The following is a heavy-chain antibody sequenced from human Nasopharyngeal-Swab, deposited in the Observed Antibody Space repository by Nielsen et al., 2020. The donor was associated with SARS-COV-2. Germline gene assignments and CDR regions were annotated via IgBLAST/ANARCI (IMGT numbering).Heavy chain of an antibody. CDR3: AKEGATGWFDP. J-gene: IGHJ5*02. Sequence: SETLSLTCTVSGVSITSQYWSWIRQPPGKGLEWIGYISHNSGTSYNPSLKNRVTMFMDTSKNQFSLRLRSVSAADTAVYSCAKEGATGWFDPWGQGTLVTVSS. V-gene: IGHV4-59*11. CDR1: GVSITSQY. CDR2: ISHNSGT.